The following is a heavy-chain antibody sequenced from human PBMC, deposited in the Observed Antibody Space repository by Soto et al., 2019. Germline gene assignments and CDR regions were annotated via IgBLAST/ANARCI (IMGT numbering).Heavy chain of an antibody. D-gene: IGHD2-21*01. CDR3: IYRRASWDYHGLDV. V-gene: IGHV2-5*01. Sequence: QFTLKESGPTLVKPTQTLTLTCTFSGFSLTTGGVGVGWIRQPPGRSLEWLAVIYWNDDRRRSPSLENRLTITKDTSKNQVVLTMTNMDPVDTATYYCIYRRASWDYHGLDVRGQGTPVTVSS. CDR2: IYWNDDR. CDR1: GFSLTTGGVG. J-gene: IGHJ6*02.